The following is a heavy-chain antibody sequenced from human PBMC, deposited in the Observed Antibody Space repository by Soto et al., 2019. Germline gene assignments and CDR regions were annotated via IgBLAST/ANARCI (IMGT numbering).Heavy chain of an antibody. Sequence: SETLSLTCTVSGGSISSGGYYWSWIRQHPGKGLEWIGYIYYSGSTYYNPSLKSRVTISVDTSKNQFSLKLSSVTAADTAVYYCARGRYCSSTSCYEYYYYGMDVWGQGTTVTVSS. J-gene: IGHJ6*02. V-gene: IGHV4-31*03. CDR1: GGSISSGGYY. D-gene: IGHD2-2*01. CDR2: IYYSGST. CDR3: ARGRYCSSTSCYEYYYYGMDV.